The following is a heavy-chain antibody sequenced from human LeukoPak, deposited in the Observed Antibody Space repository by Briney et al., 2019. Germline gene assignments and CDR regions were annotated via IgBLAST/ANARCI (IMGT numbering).Heavy chain of an antibody. CDR1: GFTFSNYA. D-gene: IGHD2/OR15-2a*01. V-gene: IGHV3-23*01. J-gene: IGHJ4*02. CDR3: AKSLLESASAAFCVPFDS. Sequence: GGSLRLSCAASGFTFSNYALSWVRQAPGKGLEWVSAITSSGGSTYYADSVKGRFAISRDNSKNTSYLQMNSLRAEDTAVYYCAKSLLESASAAFCVPFDSWGQGTLMAVSS. CDR2: ITSSGGST.